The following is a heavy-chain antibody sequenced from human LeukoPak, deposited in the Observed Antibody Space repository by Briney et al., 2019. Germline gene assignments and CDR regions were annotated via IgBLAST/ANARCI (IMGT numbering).Heavy chain of an antibody. CDR2: IYYSGST. J-gene: IGHJ4*02. Sequence: SQTLSLTCTVPGGSITSGNYFWGWISQYPGKGLEWIGSIYYSGSTYYNPSLKSRVTISVETSKIQFSLKLSSVTAADSAVYYCARDSCSSTSCRRKFDNWGQGTLVTVSS. V-gene: IGHV4-39*07. CDR1: GGSITSGNYF. D-gene: IGHD2-2*01. CDR3: ARDSCSSTSCRRKFDN.